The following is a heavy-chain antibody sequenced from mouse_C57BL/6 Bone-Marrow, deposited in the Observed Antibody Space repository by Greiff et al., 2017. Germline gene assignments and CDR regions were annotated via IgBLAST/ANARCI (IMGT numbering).Heavy chain of an antibody. V-gene: IGHV1-9*01. CDR2: ILPGSGST. D-gene: IGHD1-1*01. CDR3: ARSFIPAWFAY. Sequence: QVQLKQSGAELMKPGASVKLSCKATGYTFTGYWIEWVKQRTGHGLEWIGEILPGSGSTNYNEKLKGKATFTADTSSNTAYMQLRSLTTEDSAIYYCARSFIPAWFAYWGQGTLVTVSA. J-gene: IGHJ3*01. CDR1: GYTFTGYW.